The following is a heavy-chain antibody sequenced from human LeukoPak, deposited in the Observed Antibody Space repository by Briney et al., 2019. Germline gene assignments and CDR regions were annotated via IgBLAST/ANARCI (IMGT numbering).Heavy chain of an antibody. V-gene: IGHV1-69*01. CDR1: GGTFSSYA. CDR2: IIPIFGTA. D-gene: IGHD2-2*01. Sequence: ASVKVSCKASGGTFSSYAISWVRQAPGQGLEWMGGIIPIFGTANYAQKVQGRVTITADESTSTAYMELSSLRSEDTAVYYCARDLEGDIVVVPAATNDAFDIWGQGTMVTVSS. CDR3: ARDLEGDIVVVPAATNDAFDI. J-gene: IGHJ3*02.